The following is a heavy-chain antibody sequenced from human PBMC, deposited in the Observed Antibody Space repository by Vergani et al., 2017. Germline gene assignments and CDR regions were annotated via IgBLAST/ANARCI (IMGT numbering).Heavy chain of an antibody. Sequence: EVQLVESGGGLVKPGGSLRLSCAASGFTFSNAWMNWVRQAPGKGLEWVGRIKSKTDGGTTDYAAPVKGRFTISRDYSKNTLYLQMNSLKTEDTAVYYCNTDPLIVATIRDYDAFDIWGQGTMVTVSS. V-gene: IGHV3-15*07. CDR2: IKSKTDGGTT. D-gene: IGHD5-12*01. J-gene: IGHJ3*02. CDR3: NTDPLIVATIRDYDAFDI. CDR1: GFTFSNAW.